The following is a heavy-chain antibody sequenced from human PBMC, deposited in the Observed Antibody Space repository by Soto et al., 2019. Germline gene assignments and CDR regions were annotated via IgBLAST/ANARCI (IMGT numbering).Heavy chain of an antibody. CDR1: GLTFSNYA. V-gene: IGHV3-23*01. Sequence: VGSLRLSCAASGLTFSNYAMSWVRQAPGKGLEWVSGISGSGGTIYYADSVKGRFTISRDNSKNTLYLQMNSLRAEDTAIYFCAKDQVAARRYYYYGMDVWGQGTTVTVSS. CDR2: ISGSGGTI. CDR3: AKDQVAARRYYYYGMDV. D-gene: IGHD6-6*01. J-gene: IGHJ6*02.